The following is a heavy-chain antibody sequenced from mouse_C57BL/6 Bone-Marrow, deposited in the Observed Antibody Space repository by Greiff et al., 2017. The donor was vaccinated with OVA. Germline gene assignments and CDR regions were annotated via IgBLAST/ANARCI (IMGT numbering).Heavy chain of an antibody. CDR3: ARSRDYYGTSYSFDY. Sequence: SGPVLVKPGPSVKISCKASGFTFTDYYMHWVKQSHGKSLEWIGLVYPYNGGTSYNQKFKGKATLTEDTSSSTAYMGLNSLTSEDSAVYYGARSRDYYGTSYSFDYWGQGTTLTVSS. V-gene: IGHV1-36*01. D-gene: IGHD1-1*01. J-gene: IGHJ2*01. CDR2: VYPYNGGT. CDR1: GFTFTDYY.